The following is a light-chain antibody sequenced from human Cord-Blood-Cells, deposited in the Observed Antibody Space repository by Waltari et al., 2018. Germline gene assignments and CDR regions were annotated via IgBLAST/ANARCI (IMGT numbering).Light chain of an antibody. J-gene: IGKJ1*01. Sequence: IVLTQYPGALSLSAGDRATLSCRASQRVSSSYLPWYQQKPGQAPRLLIYGASSRATGIPDRFSGSGSGTDFTLTISRLEPEDIAVYYCQQYGNLPRTFGQGTRVEIK. CDR1: QRVSSSY. CDR2: GAS. V-gene: IGKV3-20*01. CDR3: QQYGNLPRT.